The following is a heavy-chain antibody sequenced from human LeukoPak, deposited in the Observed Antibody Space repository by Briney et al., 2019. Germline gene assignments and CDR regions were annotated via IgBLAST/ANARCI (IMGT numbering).Heavy chain of an antibody. CDR1: GYSISSGYY. Sequence: PSETLSLTCTVSGYSISSGYYWGWIRQPPGKGLEWIGSIYHSGSTYYNPSLKSRVTISVDTSKNQFSLKLSSVTAADTAVYYCAREPVTYYDILTGYYKYWYDPWGQGTLVTVSS. J-gene: IGHJ5*02. D-gene: IGHD3-9*01. CDR3: AREPVTYYDILTGYYKYWYDP. V-gene: IGHV4-38-2*02. CDR2: IYHSGST.